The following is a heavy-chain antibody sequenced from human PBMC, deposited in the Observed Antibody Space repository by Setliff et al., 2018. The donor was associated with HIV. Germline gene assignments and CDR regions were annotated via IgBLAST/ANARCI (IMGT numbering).Heavy chain of an antibody. Sequence: GGSLRLSCSAFGFTFSNYAMQWVRQAPGKGLEYVSGINSNGGSTYYADSVKGRFIISRDNSKNTLYLQMSSLRVEDTAVYYCVKAVIVVIPAAIFDYWGQGTLVTVSS. CDR1: GFTFSNYA. V-gene: IGHV3-64D*09. D-gene: IGHD2-2*01. CDR2: INSNGGST. J-gene: IGHJ4*02. CDR3: VKAVIVVIPAAIFDY.